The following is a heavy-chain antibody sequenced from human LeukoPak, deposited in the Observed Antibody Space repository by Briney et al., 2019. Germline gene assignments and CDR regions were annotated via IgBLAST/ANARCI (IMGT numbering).Heavy chain of an antibody. J-gene: IGHJ4*02. V-gene: IGHV1-8*02. Sequence: ASVKVSCKASGYTFTSYGISWVRQAAGQGLEWVGWVNPKSGSTAYAQKFQGRVTMTSSSSITTAYMELSSLRSDDSAVYYCARGVSIRRYAWAYWGQGTLVTVSS. D-gene: IGHD3-16*01. CDR1: GYTFTSYG. CDR2: VNPKSGST. CDR3: ARGVSIRRYAWAY.